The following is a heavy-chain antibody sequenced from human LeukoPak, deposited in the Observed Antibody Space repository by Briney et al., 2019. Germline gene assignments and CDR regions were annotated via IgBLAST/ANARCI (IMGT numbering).Heavy chain of an antibody. CDR1: GYTFTGYY. Sequence: ASVKVSCKASGYTFTGYYMHWVRQATGQGLEWMGWMNPNSGNTGYAQKFQGRVTMTRNTSISTAYMELSSLRSEDTAVYYCARGAVSGWYSYVHYWGQGTLVTVSS. J-gene: IGHJ4*02. D-gene: IGHD6-19*01. V-gene: IGHV1-8*02. CDR2: MNPNSGNT. CDR3: ARGAVSGWYSYVHY.